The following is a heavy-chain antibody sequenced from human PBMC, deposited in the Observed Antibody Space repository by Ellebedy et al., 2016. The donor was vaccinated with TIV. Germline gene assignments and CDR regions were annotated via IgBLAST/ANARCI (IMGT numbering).Heavy chain of an antibody. D-gene: IGHD3-22*01. V-gene: IGHV3-30*18. CDR3: ANDGGYYDSSGYFDY. J-gene: IGHJ4*02. CDR2: ISYDGSNK. Sequence: GGSLRLSXAASGFTFSSYGMHWVRQAPGKGLEWVAVISYDGSNKYYADSVKGRFTISRDNSKNTLYLQMNSLRAEDTAVYYCANDGGYYDSSGYFDYWGQGTLVTVSS. CDR1: GFTFSSYG.